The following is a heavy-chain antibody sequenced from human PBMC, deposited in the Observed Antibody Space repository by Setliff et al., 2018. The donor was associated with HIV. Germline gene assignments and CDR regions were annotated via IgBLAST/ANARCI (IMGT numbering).Heavy chain of an antibody. Sequence: WASVKVSCKASGYMFIGYYIHWVRQAPGQGLEWMGWINPYSGGTNYAQKFQGSVTMTRDTSITTAYMELSRLISDDTAVYYCARGPTVGAADYWGQGTLVTVSS. D-gene: IGHD1-26*01. J-gene: IGHJ4*02. V-gene: IGHV1-2*02. CDR1: GYMFIGYY. CDR2: INPYSGGT. CDR3: ARGPTVGAADY.